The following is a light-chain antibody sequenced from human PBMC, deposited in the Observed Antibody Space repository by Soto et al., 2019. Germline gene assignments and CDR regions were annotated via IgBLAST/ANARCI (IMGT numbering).Light chain of an antibody. CDR1: QSLVLSDGNTF. Sequence: IVMTQTPLSSPVTLGQPASISCRTSQSLVLSDGNTFLTWLHQRPGQAPRLLIYKVSKRFSGVPDRFSGSGAGTEFTLRISRVEAEDVGLYFCMQASQFPYSFGQGTKVDIK. CDR2: KVS. V-gene: IGKV2-24*01. J-gene: IGKJ2*03. CDR3: MQASQFPYS.